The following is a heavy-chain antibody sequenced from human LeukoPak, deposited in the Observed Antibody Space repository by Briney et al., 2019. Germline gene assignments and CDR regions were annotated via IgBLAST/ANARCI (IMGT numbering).Heavy chain of an antibody. V-gene: IGHV1-46*01. Sequence: GASVKVSCKASGYTFTSYYMHWVRQAPGQGLEWMGIINPSGGSTSYAQKFQGRVTMTRDMSTSTVYMELSSLRSEDTAVYYCAKDDDWGRFKDWGQGTLVTVSS. D-gene: IGHD3-16*01. CDR1: GYTFTSYY. CDR3: AKDDDWGRFKD. CDR2: INPSGGST. J-gene: IGHJ1*01.